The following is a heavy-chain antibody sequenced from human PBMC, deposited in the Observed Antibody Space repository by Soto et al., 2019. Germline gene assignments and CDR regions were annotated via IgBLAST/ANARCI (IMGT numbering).Heavy chain of an antibody. CDR2: YSGFT. V-gene: IGHV4-59*01. J-gene: IGHJ4*02. D-gene: IGHD4-17*01. CDR3: AIDYGDYSFFFDY. Sequence: SETMSLTCTVSGGSMTTYQWSWIRQPPGKGLEWIGGYSGFTDYNPSLESRATISVDHSKNQFSLTLRSVTTADTAVYYCAIDYGDYSFFFDYGGQGALVTV. CDR1: GGSMTTYQ.